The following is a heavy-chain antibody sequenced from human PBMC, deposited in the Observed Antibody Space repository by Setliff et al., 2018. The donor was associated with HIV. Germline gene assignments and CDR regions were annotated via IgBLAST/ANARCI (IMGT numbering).Heavy chain of an antibody. CDR1: GFGFSSYG. J-gene: IGHJ6*03. V-gene: IGHV3-33*01. Sequence: AGGSLRLSCVASGFGFSSYGMHWVRQAPGKGLEWVAVIWYDGNNKYYADSVKGRFTISRDISRNTLYLQMNSLRAEDSAVYYCARDAEDSSGSYYYYYYMDVWGKGTTVTVSS. CDR3: ARDAEDSSGSYYYYYYMDV. CDR2: IWYDGNNK. D-gene: IGHD6-19*01.